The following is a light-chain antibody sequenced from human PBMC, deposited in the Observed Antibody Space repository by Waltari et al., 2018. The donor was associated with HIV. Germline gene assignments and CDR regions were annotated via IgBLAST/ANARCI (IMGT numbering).Light chain of an antibody. Sequence: DVQLTQSPSFLSASVGDRVSITCRASEDISLFLAWYQQKPGVAPKLLIYGPSSLQNGVPSRIRGSGSGTDFTLAINGRQPEDFATYFCHSLNSYPPDPFGQGTKLEI. J-gene: IGKJ2*01. V-gene: IGKV1-9*01. CDR1: EDISLF. CDR2: GPS. CDR3: HSLNSYPPDP.